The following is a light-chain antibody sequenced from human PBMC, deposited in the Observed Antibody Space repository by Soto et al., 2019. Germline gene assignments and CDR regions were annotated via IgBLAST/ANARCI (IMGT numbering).Light chain of an antibody. CDR1: SSDTAGYNY. CDR2: EVS. V-gene: IGLV2-14*01. Sequence: QSVLTQPASVSGSPGQSITISCTGTSSDTAGYNYVSWYQQHPSKAPKLMIYEVSNRPSGVSNRFSGSQSGNTASLTISGLQAEDEANYYCSSYTTSNTPLYVFGTGTKVTVL. J-gene: IGLJ1*01. CDR3: SSYTTSNTPLYV.